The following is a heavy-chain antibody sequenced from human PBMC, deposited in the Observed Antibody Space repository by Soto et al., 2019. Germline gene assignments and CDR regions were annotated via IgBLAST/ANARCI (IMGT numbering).Heavy chain of an antibody. D-gene: IGHD2-15*01. CDR1: GFFFEDYA. V-gene: IGHV3-9*01. Sequence: PGGSLRLSCAASGFFFEDYAMHWVRQAPGKGLEWVSAISWNSGNIGYADSVKGRFTISRDNAKNSLYLQMNSLRTEDTAFYFCAKDMRSSQGGSYAVELWGQGTLVTVSS. J-gene: IGHJ4*02. CDR2: ISWNSGNI. CDR3: AKDMRSSQGGSYAVEL.